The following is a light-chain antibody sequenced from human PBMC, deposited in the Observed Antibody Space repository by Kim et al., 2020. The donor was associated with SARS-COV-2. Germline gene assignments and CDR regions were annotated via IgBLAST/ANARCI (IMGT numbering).Light chain of an antibody. V-gene: IGKV3-15*01. J-gene: IGKJ4*01. CDR1: QRVSSN. CDR3: QQYDNWPLT. CDR2: GAS. Sequence: EIVMTQSPATLSVSPGERATLSCRASQRVSSNLAWYQQKPGQTPRLLIFGASTRATGIPVRFSGSGSGTEFTLTISSLQSEDFVVYYCQQYDNWPLTFGGGTKVVIK.